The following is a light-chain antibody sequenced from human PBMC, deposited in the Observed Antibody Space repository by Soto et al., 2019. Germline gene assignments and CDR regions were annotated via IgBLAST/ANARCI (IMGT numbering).Light chain of an antibody. Sequence: VLTQSPVTLSLSPGERATLSCRASQSFRGLLAWYQQKPGQAPRLLIYDAYNRATGIPPRFSGSGSGTDFTLTISSLEPEDSAVYYVQQRHMWPITFGQGTRREI. J-gene: IGKJ5*01. CDR1: QSFRGL. CDR2: DAY. CDR3: QQRHMWPIT. V-gene: IGKV3-11*01.